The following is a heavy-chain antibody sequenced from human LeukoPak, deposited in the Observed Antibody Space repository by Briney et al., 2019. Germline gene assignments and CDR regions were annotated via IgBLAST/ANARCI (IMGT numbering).Heavy chain of an antibody. CDR1: GGSISSSSYY. D-gene: IGHD5-18*01. CDR3: ARSSDNYGYVVVY. J-gene: IGHJ4*02. CDR2: ISGNGGTT. Sequence: ETLSLTCTVSGGSISSSSYYWGWVRQAPGKGLEWVSAISGNGGTTYYADSVKGRFTISRDNSKNTLYLQMNSLRAEDTAVYYCARSSDNYGYVVVYWGQGTLVTVSS. V-gene: IGHV3-23*01.